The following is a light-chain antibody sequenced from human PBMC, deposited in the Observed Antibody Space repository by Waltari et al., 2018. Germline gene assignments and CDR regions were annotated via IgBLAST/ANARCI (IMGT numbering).Light chain of an antibody. CDR1: SSDVGNYNL. Sequence: QSGLTQPASVSGSPGQSITVSCTGTSSDVGNYNLVSWYQQYPGKAPKLMVYEVTKRTSGVADRFSGSKSGNTAALIISGLQSEDEADYHCCSYAGLGIYVFGTGTKVTVL. CDR3: CSYAGLGIYV. CDR2: EVT. J-gene: IGLJ1*01. V-gene: IGLV2-23*02.